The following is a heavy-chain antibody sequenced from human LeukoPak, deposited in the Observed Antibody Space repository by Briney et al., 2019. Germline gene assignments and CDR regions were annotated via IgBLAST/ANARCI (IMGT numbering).Heavy chain of an antibody. D-gene: IGHD3-9*01. CDR3: ARTARYGTFDY. CDR1: GGSISSGDYY. Sequence: SETLSLTCTVSGGSISSGDYYWSWIRQPPGKGLEWIGYIYYSGSTYYNPSLKSRVTISVDTSKNQFSLKLSSVTAADTAVYYRARTARYGTFDYWGQGTLVTVSS. CDR2: IYYSGST. J-gene: IGHJ4*02. V-gene: IGHV4-30-4*01.